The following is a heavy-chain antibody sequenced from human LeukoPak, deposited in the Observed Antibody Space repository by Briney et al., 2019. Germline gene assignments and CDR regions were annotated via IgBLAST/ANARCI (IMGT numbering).Heavy chain of an antibody. V-gene: IGHV4-31*03. CDR1: GGSISSGGYY. CDR3: ARGDLGRDGYNFPFDI. CDR2: IYYSGST. D-gene: IGHD5-24*01. J-gene: IGHJ3*02. Sequence: SQTLSLTCTVSGGSISSGGYYWSWIRQHPGKGLEWIGYIYYSGSTYYNPSLKSRVTISVDTSKNQFSLKLSSVTAADTAVYYCARGDLGRDGYNFPFDIWGQGTMVTVSS.